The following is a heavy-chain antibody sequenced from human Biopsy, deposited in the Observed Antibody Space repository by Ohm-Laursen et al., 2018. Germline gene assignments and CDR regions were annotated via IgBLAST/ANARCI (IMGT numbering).Heavy chain of an antibody. CDR1: GGSISSDY. J-gene: IGHJ6*02. Sequence: SETLSLTCAVSGGSISSDYWSWIRQTPGKGLEWIGYIYYSGSTNYNPSLKSRVTISVDTSKNQFSLRLNSVTAADTAVYYCARATNSTDWPYCYFYGMDVWGQGTTVTVSS. V-gene: IGHV4-59*01. CDR3: ARATNSTDWPYCYFYGMDV. CDR2: IYYSGST. D-gene: IGHD2/OR15-2a*01.